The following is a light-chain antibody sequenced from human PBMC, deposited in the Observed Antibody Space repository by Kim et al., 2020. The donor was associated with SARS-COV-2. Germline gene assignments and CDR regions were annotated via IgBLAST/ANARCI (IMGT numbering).Light chain of an antibody. Sequence: DIQMTQSPSSLSASVGDRVTVTCQASHDIANNLNWFQHKPGKAPKLLIHDASTLESGVPSRFSGSASGPVFTFTISSLQPEDIATYYCQQYNHLPITFGQGTRLEIK. CDR3: QQYNHLPIT. J-gene: IGKJ5*01. CDR1: HDIANN. CDR2: DAS. V-gene: IGKV1-33*01.